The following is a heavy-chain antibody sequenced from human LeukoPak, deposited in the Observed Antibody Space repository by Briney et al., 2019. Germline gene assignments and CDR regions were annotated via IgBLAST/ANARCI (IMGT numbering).Heavy chain of an antibody. CDR2: IYYSGST. CDR3: ARKITIFGVVAFDY. Sequence: PSETLSLTCTVSGGSISSYYWSWIRQPPGKGLEWIGYIYYSGSTNYNPSLKSRVTISVDTSKNQFSLKLSSVTAADTAVYYCARKITIFGVVAFDYWGQGTLVTVPS. D-gene: IGHD3-3*01. J-gene: IGHJ4*02. V-gene: IGHV4-59*08. CDR1: GGSISSYY.